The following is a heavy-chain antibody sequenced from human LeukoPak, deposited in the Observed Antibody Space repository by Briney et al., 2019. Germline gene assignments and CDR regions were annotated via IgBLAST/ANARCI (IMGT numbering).Heavy chain of an antibody. CDR1: GFTFSSYD. CDR2: ISAGGGTI. Sequence: PGGSLRLSCAASGFTFSSYDMSWVRQAPGEGLEWVSGISAGGGTIYYTDSVKGRFTTSRDNSKNTLDLQMNSLRAEDTAVYYCAKDRARAAAGFFDFWGQGTLVTVSS. J-gene: IGHJ4*02. D-gene: IGHD6-13*01. CDR3: AKDRARAAAGFFDF. V-gene: IGHV3-23*01.